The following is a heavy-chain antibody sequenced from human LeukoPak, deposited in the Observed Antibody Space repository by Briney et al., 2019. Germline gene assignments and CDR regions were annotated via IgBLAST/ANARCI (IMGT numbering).Heavy chain of an antibody. V-gene: IGHV4-59*12. J-gene: IGHJ5*02. CDR2: IYYSGIT. Sequence: SETLSLTCTVSGGSISSYYWNWIRQPPGKGLEWIGYIYYSGITNYNPSLKSRVTISVDTSKSQFSLKLSSVTAADTAVYYCARGRLRYFDGVPDWFDPWGQGTLVTVSS. CDR3: ARGRLRYFDGVPDWFDP. D-gene: IGHD3-9*01. CDR1: GGSISSYY.